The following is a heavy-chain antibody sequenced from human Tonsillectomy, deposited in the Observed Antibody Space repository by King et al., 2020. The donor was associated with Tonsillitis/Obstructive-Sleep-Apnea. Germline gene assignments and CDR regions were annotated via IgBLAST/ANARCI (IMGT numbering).Heavy chain of an antibody. Sequence: QLVQSGVEVKKPGASVKVSCKASGYTFTSYGICWVRQAPGQGLEWRGWISTYNRNTNYAQKFQGRVPMTTDTSTSTAYMEMRSLGFDDPAVYYCARGDRVAAAGPAYWGQGTLVTVSS. CDR1: GYTFTSYG. D-gene: IGHD6-13*01. CDR3: ARGDRVAAAGPAY. J-gene: IGHJ4*02. V-gene: IGHV1-18*01. CDR2: ISTYNRNT.